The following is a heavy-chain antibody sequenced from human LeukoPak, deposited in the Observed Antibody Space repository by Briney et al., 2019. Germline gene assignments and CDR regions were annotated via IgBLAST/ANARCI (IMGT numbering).Heavy chain of an antibody. Sequence: SETLSLTCAVYGGSLSGYYWSWIRQPPGKGLEWIGEINHSGSTNYNPSLKSRVTISVDTSKNQFSLKLSSVTAADTAMYYCARVVVAARSWFGPWGQGTLVTVSS. J-gene: IGHJ5*02. D-gene: IGHD2-15*01. CDR3: ARVVVAARSWFGP. CDR2: INHSGST. CDR1: GGSLSGYY. V-gene: IGHV4-34*01.